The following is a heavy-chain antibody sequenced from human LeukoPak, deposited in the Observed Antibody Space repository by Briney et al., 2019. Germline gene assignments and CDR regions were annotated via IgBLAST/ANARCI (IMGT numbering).Heavy chain of an antibody. CDR1: GFTFSIYA. CDR3: AKDRRTVGDYNWFDY. V-gene: IGHV3-23*01. CDR2: ISGSGDST. J-gene: IGHJ4*02. D-gene: IGHD4-17*01. Sequence: GGSLRLSCAASGFTFSIYAMSWVRQAPGKGLEWVSTISGSGDSTYYADSVRGRSTISRDNSKNTLYLQMNSLRAEDTAVYSCAKDRRTVGDYNWFDYWGQGTLVTVSS.